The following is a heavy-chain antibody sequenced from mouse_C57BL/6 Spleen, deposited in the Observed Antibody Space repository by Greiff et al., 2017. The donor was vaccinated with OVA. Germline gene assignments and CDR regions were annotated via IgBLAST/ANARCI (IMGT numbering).Heavy chain of an antibody. Sequence: DVKLVESGEGLVKPGGSLKLSCAASGFTFSSYAMSWVRQTPEKRLEWVAYISSGGDYIYYADTVKGRFTISRDNARNTLYLQMSSLKSEDTAMYYCTSYYYGSSYLYAMDYWGQGTSVTVSS. CDR3: TSYYYGSSYLYAMDY. V-gene: IGHV5-9-1*02. D-gene: IGHD1-1*01. CDR2: ISSGGDYI. J-gene: IGHJ4*01. CDR1: GFTFSSYA.